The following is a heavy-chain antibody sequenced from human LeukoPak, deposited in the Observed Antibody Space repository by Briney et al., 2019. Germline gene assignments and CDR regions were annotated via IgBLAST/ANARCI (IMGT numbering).Heavy chain of an antibody. D-gene: IGHD6-19*01. CDR1: GGTFSSYA. J-gene: IGHJ4*02. Sequence: SVKVSCKASGGTFSSYAISWVRQAPGQGLEWMGRIIPILGIANYAQKFQGRVTITADKSTSTAYMELSGLRSEDTAVYYCARPKGTIAVAGTPKFDYWGQGTLVTVSS. CDR2: IIPILGIA. V-gene: IGHV1-69*04. CDR3: ARPKGTIAVAGTPKFDY.